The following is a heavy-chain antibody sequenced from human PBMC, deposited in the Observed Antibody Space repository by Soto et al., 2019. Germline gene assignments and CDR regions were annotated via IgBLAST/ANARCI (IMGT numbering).Heavy chain of an antibody. CDR1: GYTFTSYA. Sequence: QVQLVQSGSELKKPGASVKVSCKASGYTFTSYAMNWVRQAPGQGLEWMGWINTNTGNPTYAQGFTGQFVFSLDTSVSTAYLQICSLKAEDTAVYYCARGFEQQLTHYYYGMDVWGQGTTVTVSS. CDR2: INTNTGNP. D-gene: IGHD6-13*01. CDR3: ARGFEQQLTHYYYGMDV. V-gene: IGHV7-4-1*01. J-gene: IGHJ6*02.